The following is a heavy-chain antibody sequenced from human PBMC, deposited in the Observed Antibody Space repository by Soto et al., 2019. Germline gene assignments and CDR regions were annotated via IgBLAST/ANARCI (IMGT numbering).Heavy chain of an antibody. Sequence: VGSLRLSCVASEFSFSRYAMTWVRQAAGKGLQWVAGLGPDGRNTFYGESVRGRFTISRDNSRNTLYLQMSSLRAEDTAVYFCVKQMTTWTDSFFDFWGQGIQVTVSS. V-gene: IGHV3-23*01. CDR2: LGPDGRNT. J-gene: IGHJ4*02. CDR3: VKQMTTWTDSFFDF. CDR1: EFSFSRYA. D-gene: IGHD4-17*01.